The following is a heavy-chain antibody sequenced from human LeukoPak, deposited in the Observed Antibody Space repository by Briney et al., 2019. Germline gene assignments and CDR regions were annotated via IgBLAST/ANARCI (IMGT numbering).Heavy chain of an antibody. J-gene: IGHJ4*02. Sequence: GGSLRLSCAASGFTFSSYWMSWVRQAPGKGLEWVANIKQDGSEKYYVDSVKGRFTISRDNAKNSLYLQLNSLRAEDTAVYFCGRDLTYYDILTGYSSRYFDYWGQGTLVTVSS. CDR1: GFTFSSYW. V-gene: IGHV3-7*01. CDR3: GRDLTYYDILTGYSSRYFDY. CDR2: IKQDGSEK. D-gene: IGHD3-9*01.